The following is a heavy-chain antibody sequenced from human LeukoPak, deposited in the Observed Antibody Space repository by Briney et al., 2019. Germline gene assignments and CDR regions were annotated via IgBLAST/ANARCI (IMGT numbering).Heavy chain of an antibody. CDR3: AKERRAGGYWFDP. Sequence: SETLSLTCTASGGSISIDGYYWSWIRQYPGKGLEWIGFTYYSGSTYYNPSLKSRATILIDRSKNQFSLNLISMTAADTAVYYCAKERRAGGYWFDPWGQGTLVTVSS. CDR1: GGSISIDGYY. CDR2: TYYSGST. J-gene: IGHJ5*02. D-gene: IGHD6-13*01. V-gene: IGHV4-31*03.